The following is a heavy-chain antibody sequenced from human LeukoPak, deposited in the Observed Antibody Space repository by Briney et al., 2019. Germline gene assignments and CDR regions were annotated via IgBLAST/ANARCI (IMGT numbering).Heavy chain of an antibody. CDR3: ARSMDV. CDR1: GFTFSNYW. Sequence: GGSLRLSCAASGFTFSNYWMTWVRQAPGKGLEWVASIKQDGSEKYYVDSVKGRFTISRDNAKNSLYLQMNSLRAEDTAVYYCARSMDVWGQGTTVTVSS. CDR2: IKQDGSEK. J-gene: IGHJ6*02. V-gene: IGHV3-7*03.